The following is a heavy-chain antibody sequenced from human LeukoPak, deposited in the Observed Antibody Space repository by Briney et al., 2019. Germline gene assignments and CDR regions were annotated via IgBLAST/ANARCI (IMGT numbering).Heavy chain of an antibody. CDR2: IYYSGST. J-gene: IGHJ4*02. V-gene: IGHV4-61*01. CDR1: GGSVSSGSYY. CDR3: ARASTYYYDSSGYYRAYYFDY. Sequence: SETLSLTCTVSGGSVSSGSYYWSWIRQLPGKGLEWIGYIYYSGSTNYNPSLKSRVTISVDTSKNQFSLKLSSVTAADTAVYYCARASTYYYDSSGYYRAYYFDYWGQGTLVTVSS. D-gene: IGHD3-22*01.